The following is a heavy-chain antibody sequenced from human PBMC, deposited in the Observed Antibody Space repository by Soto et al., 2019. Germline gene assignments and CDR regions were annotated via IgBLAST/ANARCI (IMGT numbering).Heavy chain of an antibody. CDR3: ASFRGIERSPVYGDDFDY. J-gene: IGHJ4*02. D-gene: IGHD4-17*01. V-gene: IGHV1-69*06. CDR2: IIPIFGTA. CDR1: GGTFSSYA. Sequence: GASVKVSCKASGGTFSSYAISWVRQAPGQGLEWMGGIIPIFGTANYAQKFQGRVTITADKSTSTAYMELSSLRSEDTAVYYCASFRGIERSPVYGDDFDYWGQGTLVTVSS.